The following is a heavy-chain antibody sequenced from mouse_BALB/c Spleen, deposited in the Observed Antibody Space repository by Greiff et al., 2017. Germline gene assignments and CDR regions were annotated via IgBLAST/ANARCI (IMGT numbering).Heavy chain of an antibody. D-gene: IGHD4-1*02. Sequence: VKLQESGPGLVAPSQSLSITCTVSGFSLTSYGVHWVRQPPGKGLEWLGVIWAGGSTNYNSALMSRLSISKDNSKSQVFLKMNSLQTDDTAMYYCARDLQLGRWYFDVWGAGTTVTVSS. CDR2: IWAGGST. V-gene: IGHV2-9*02. J-gene: IGHJ1*01. CDR3: ARDLQLGRWYFDV. CDR1: GFSLTSYG.